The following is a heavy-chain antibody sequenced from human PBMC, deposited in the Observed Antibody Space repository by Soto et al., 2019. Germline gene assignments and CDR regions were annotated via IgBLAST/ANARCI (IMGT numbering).Heavy chain of an antibody. J-gene: IGHJ6*02. V-gene: IGHV3-23*01. D-gene: IGHD1-26*01. Sequence: XGSLRLSFVVSWCTLKSHTMYWVRQAPGKGLEWVSVISGSGCSTDYADSVKGRFTISRGNSKDTLYLQMNSLREEDTAVYYCTRAQSGSYLAFNYYGMDVWGQGPTVTVSS. CDR2: ISGSGCST. CDR1: WCTLKSHT. CDR3: TRAQSGSYLAFNYYGMDV.